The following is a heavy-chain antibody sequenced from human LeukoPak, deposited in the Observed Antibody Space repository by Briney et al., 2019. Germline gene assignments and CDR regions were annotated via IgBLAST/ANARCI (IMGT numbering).Heavy chain of an antibody. J-gene: IGHJ4*02. D-gene: IGHD6-13*01. CDR2: ISYDGSNK. CDR3: AREVQPAAPGLDY. Sequence: PGGSLRLSCAASGFTFSSYAMHWVRQAPGKGLEWVAVISYDGSNKYYADSVKGRFTISRDNSKNTLYLQMNSLRAEDTAVYYCAREVQPAAPGLDYWGQGTLVTVSS. V-gene: IGHV3-30-3*01. CDR1: GFTFSSYA.